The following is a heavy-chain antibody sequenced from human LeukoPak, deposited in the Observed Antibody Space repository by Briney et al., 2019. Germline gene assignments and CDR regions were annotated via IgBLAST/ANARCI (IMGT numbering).Heavy chain of an antibody. J-gene: IGHJ4*02. CDR3: VKDYNRGSPLYYFDY. Sequence: GGPLRLSCAASGFTFSSYAMDWVRQAPGKGLEWVAIVSYDGSKQFYADSVKGRFTVSRDNSQNTLSLQMDSLRAEDTAVYYCVKDYNRGSPLYYFDYWGQGTLVTVSS. D-gene: IGHD1-14*01. CDR1: GFTFSSYA. V-gene: IGHV3-30*18. CDR2: VSYDGSKQ.